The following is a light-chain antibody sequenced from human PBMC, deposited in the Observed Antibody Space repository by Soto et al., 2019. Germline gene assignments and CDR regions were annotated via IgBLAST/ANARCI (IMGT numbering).Light chain of an antibody. CDR1: SSNIGAGYD. Sequence: QSVLTQPPSVSGAPGQRVTISCTGTSSNIGAGYDVQWYQHLPGTAPKLLIYDNNNRPSGVPDRFSGSKSGTSASLAITGLQAEDEADYYCQSYDSSLSASDVVFGGGTKLTVL. J-gene: IGLJ2*01. CDR2: DNN. CDR3: QSYDSSLSASDVV. V-gene: IGLV1-40*01.